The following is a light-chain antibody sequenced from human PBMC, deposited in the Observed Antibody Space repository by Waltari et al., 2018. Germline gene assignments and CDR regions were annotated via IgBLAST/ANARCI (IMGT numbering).Light chain of an antibody. J-gene: IGKJ4*01. Sequence: EIVLTQSPATLSLSPGDRATLSCRASQSVGRALSWYQQKPGQPPRLLIYDASTRATGSPARISGSGSGTDFTLTIGSLEPEDFAVYFCLQRSNWPPTFGGGTTVEIK. CDR2: DAS. CDR3: LQRSNWPPT. CDR1: QSVGRA. V-gene: IGKV3-11*01.